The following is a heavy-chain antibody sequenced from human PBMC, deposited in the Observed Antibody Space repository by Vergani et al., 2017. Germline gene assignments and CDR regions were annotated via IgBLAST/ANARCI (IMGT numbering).Heavy chain of an antibody. J-gene: IGHJ4*02. CDR3: ARGDMGAGYSSGWRAAFDY. V-gene: IGHV4-34*01. D-gene: IGHD6-19*01. CDR2: INHSGST. Sequence: QVQLQQWGAGLLKPSETLSLTCAVYGGSFSGYYWSWIRQPPGKGLEWIGEINHSGSTNYNPSLKSRVTISVDTSKNQFSLKLSSVTDADTAVYYCARGDMGAGYSSGWRAAFDYWGQGTLVTVSS. CDR1: GGSFSGYY.